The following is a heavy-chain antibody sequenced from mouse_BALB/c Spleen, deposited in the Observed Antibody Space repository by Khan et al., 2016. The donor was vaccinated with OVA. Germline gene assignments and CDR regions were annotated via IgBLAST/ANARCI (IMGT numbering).Heavy chain of an antibody. J-gene: IGHJ3*01. CDR1: GYAFNNYM. Sequence: QVQLQQSGAELVKPGNSVKVSCKASGYAFNNYMIEWVKQRPGQGFEWIGVIIPGSGDTKYNEKIKGKVTLTAEKSSNTAYLQLSSLTTDDPAAYFCARGRYGSLAYWGQGTLVTVSA. CDR2: IIPGSGDT. D-gene: IGHD1-1*02. CDR3: ARGRYGSLAY. V-gene: IGHV1-54*02.